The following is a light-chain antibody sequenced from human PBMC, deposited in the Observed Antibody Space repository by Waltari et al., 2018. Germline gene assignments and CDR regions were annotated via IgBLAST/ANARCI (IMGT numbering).Light chain of an antibody. CDR2: DDS. V-gene: IGLV3-21*02. Sequence: SYVLTQPPSVSVAPGQTARITCGGDRIGSKSVTWYQQKPGQAPVLVVFDDSDRPSGISGRFSGSISGPTATLTISRVEAGDEADYYCQVWESSVVFGGGTKLTVL. J-gene: IGLJ2*01. CDR3: QVWESSVV. CDR1: RIGSKS.